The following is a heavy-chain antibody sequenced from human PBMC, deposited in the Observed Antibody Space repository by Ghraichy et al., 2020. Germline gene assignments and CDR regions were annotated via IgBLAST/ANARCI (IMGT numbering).Heavy chain of an antibody. CDR3: AREYCSGGSCDHFYYYYGMDV. Sequence: GGSLRLSCAASGFTFSSYSMNWVRQAPGKGLEWVSYISSSSSTIYYADSVKGRFTISRDNAKNLLYLQMNSLRDEDTAVYYCAREYCSGGSCDHFYYYYGMDVWGQGTTVTVSS. CDR2: ISSSSSTI. J-gene: IGHJ6*02. V-gene: IGHV3-48*02. CDR1: GFTFSSYS. D-gene: IGHD2-15*01.